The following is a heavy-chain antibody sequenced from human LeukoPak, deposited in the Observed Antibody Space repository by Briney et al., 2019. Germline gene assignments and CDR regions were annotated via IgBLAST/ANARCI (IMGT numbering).Heavy chain of an antibody. CDR1: GFTFSSYA. V-gene: IGHV3-23*01. CDR2: ISGSGGNT. D-gene: IGHD3-3*01. J-gene: IGHJ4*02. CDR3: AKGDVTIFGVVIPRDY. Sequence: GGSLRLSCAASGFTFSSYAMSWVRQAPGKGLEWVSAISGSGGNTYYADSVKGRFTISRDNSKNTLYLQMNSLRAEDTAVYYCAKGDVTIFGVVIPRDYWGQGTLVTVSS.